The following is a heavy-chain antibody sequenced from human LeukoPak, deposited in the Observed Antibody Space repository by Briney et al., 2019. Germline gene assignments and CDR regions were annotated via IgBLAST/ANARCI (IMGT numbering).Heavy chain of an antibody. D-gene: IGHD3-3*01. V-gene: IGHV3-74*01. CDR2: IISDGSST. CDR3: ARDEDWSGYYGAFDI. CDR1: GFTFSIYW. Sequence: GGSLRLSCAASGFTFSIYWMHWVRQAPGKGLVWVSRIISDGSSTSYADSVKGRFTISRDNAKNTLYLQMNSLRAEDTAVYYCARDEDWSGYYGAFDIWGQGTMVTVSS. J-gene: IGHJ3*02.